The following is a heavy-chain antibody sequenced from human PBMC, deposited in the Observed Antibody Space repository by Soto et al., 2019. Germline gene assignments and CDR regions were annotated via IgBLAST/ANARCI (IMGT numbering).Heavy chain of an antibody. V-gene: IGHV3-30-3*01. Sequence: HPGGSLRLSCAASGFTFSSYAMHWVRQAPGKGLEWVAVISYDGSNKYYADSVKGRFTISRDNSKNTLYLQMNSLRAEDTAVYYCARRDLISGYYYEVYYGMDVWGQGPTVTVSS. CDR2: ISYDGSNK. CDR3: ARRDLISGYYYEVYYGMDV. J-gene: IGHJ6*02. D-gene: IGHD3-22*01. CDR1: GFTFSSYA.